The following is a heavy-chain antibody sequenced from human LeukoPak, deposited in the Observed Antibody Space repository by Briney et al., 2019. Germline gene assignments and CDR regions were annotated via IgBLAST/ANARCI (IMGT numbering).Heavy chain of an antibody. V-gene: IGHV4-31*03. CDR1: GGSISSGGYY. J-gene: IGHJ4*02. CDR2: IYYSGST. Sequence: TLSLTCTVSGGSISSGGYYWSWIRQHPGKGLEWIGYIYYSGSTYYNPSLKSRVTITVDTSKNQFSLKLSSVTAADTAVYYCARVRGSYYLDYWGQGTLVTVSS. D-gene: IGHD3-10*01. CDR3: ARVRGSYYLDY.